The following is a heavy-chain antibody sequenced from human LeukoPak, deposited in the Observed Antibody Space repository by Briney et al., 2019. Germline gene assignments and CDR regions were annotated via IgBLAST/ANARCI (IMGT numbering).Heavy chain of an antibody. J-gene: IGHJ6*02. Sequence: ASVKVSCKASGYTFSSYDINWVRQAPGQGLEWMGLMKPNTGDTDYLQKFQGRVTMTSNTSINTAYMELSSLRSEDTAVYYCARGIQLRPLDVWGQGTTVTVSS. CDR2: MKPNTGDT. CDR3: ARGIQLRPLDV. D-gene: IGHD5-18*01. CDR1: GYTFSSYD. V-gene: IGHV1-8*01.